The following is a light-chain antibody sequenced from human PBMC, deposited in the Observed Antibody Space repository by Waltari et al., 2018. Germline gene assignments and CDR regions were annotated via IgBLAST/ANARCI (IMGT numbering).Light chain of an antibody. CDR1: ALPKKS. CDR2: EDS. J-gene: IGLJ2*01. Sequence: SYELTQPPSVSVSPGQTARITCSGDALPKKSAFWYQQKSGQAPVLIIFEDSKRSSGIPGWCSAASSGTMATFTITGAQVDDEADYYCYSTDSSGYLKVFGGGTKLTVL. CDR3: YSTDSSGYLKV. V-gene: IGLV3-10*01.